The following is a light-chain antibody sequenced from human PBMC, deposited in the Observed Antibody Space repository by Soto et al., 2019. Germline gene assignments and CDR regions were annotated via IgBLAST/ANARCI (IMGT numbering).Light chain of an antibody. Sequence: QSALTQPPSASGTPGQRVTISCSGSSSNIGSNTVNWYQQLPGTAPKLLIYSNNQRPSGVPDRFSGSKSGTSASLAISGLQSEDEADYYCAAWDDSLNGYVFGTGTNGTVL. CDR1: SSNIGSNT. CDR2: SNN. J-gene: IGLJ1*01. CDR3: AAWDDSLNGYV. V-gene: IGLV1-44*01.